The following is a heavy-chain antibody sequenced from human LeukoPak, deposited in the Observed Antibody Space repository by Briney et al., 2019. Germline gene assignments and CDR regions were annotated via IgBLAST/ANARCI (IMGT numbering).Heavy chain of an antibody. CDR2: ISSSSSYI. J-gene: IGHJ4*02. CDR1: GFTFSSYS. V-gene: IGHV3-21*01. Sequence: GGSLRLSCAASGFTFSSYSMNWVRLAPGKGLEWVSSISSSSSYIYYADSVKGRFTISRDNAKNSLYLQMNSLRAEDTAVYYCAREGGVVVVPAAIFEFDYWGQGTLVTVSS. D-gene: IGHD2-2*01. CDR3: AREGGVVVVPAAIFEFDY.